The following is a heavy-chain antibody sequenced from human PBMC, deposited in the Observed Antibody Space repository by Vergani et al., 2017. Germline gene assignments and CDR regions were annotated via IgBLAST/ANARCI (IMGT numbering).Heavy chain of an antibody. J-gene: IGHJ4*02. CDR2: ISSSGGIK. V-gene: IGHV3-11*01. CDR3: ARGDIIIVPAAEVFDY. Sequence: QVQLVESGGGLVKPGGSLRLSCAASGFTFSDYYMNWIRQAPGKGLEWVSYISSSGGIKYYAASVKGRFTISRDNVKDSLYLQMNSLSAEDTAVYYCARGDIIIVPAAEVFDYWGQGTLVTVSS. CDR1: GFTFSDYY. D-gene: IGHD2-2*01.